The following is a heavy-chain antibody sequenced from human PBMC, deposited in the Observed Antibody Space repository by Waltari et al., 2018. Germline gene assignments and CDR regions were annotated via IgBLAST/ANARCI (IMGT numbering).Heavy chain of an antibody. CDR2: IYYSGST. Sequence: QVQLQESGPGLVKPSETLSLTCTVSGGSISSYYWSWIRQPPGKGLEWIGYIYYSGSTNYNPSLKSRVTISVDTSKNQFSLKLSSVTAADTAVYYCASVGPRYSSSWDNWLDPWGQGTLVTVSS. V-gene: IGHV4-59*01. CDR3: ASVGPRYSSSWDNWLDP. CDR1: GGSISSYY. J-gene: IGHJ5*02. D-gene: IGHD6-13*01.